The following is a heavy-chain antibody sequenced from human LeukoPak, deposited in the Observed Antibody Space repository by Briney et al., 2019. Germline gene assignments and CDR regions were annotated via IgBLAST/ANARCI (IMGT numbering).Heavy chain of an antibody. Sequence: GGSLRLSCEASGFTFSDYHINWIRQAPGKGLEWVSYISSSSSYTNYADSVKGRFTISRDNPKNSLYLQMNSLRAEDTAVYYCGIFSIRMAQAGLAHYWGQGTLVTVSS. CDR3: GIFSIRMAQAGLAHY. V-gene: IGHV3-11*03. J-gene: IGHJ4*02. D-gene: IGHD3-9*01. CDR1: GFTFSDYH. CDR2: ISSSSSYT.